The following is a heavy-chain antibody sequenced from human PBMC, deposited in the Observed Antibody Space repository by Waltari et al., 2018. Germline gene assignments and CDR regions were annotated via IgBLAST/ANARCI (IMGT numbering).Heavy chain of an antibody. V-gene: IGHV4-34*01. Sequence: QVQLQQWGAGLLKPSETLSLTCAVYGGSFSGYSWSWIRQPPGKGLEWIGEINHSGSTNYNPSRKSLVTISVDTSKNQFSLKLSSVTAADTAVYYCARGAGGSGLDYWGQGTLVTVSS. CDR3: ARGAGGSGLDY. CDR2: INHSGST. D-gene: IGHD3-10*01. J-gene: IGHJ4*02. CDR1: GGSFSGYS.